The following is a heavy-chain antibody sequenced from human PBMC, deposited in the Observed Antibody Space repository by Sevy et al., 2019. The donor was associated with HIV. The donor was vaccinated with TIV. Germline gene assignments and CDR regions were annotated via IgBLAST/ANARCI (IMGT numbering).Heavy chain of an antibody. CDR3: ARGGLGYCIGGSCPNFDY. V-gene: IGHV4-34*01. Sequence: SETLSLTCAVYGGSFSGYYWSWIRQPPGKGLEWIGEINHSGSTNYNPSLKSRVTISVDTSKNQFSLKLSSVTAADTAVYYCARGGLGYCIGGSCPNFDYWGQGTLVTVSS. CDR2: INHSGST. D-gene: IGHD2-15*01. CDR1: GGSFSGYY. J-gene: IGHJ4*02.